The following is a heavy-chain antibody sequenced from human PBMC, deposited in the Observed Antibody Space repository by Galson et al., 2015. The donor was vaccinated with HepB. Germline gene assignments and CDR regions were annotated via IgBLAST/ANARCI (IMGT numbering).Heavy chain of an antibody. CDR2: ISSSSSYI. V-gene: IGHV3-21*01. CDR3: ARAEGHGGNAWSDY. CDR1: GFTFSSYS. D-gene: IGHD4-23*01. J-gene: IGHJ4*02. Sequence: SLRLSCAASGFTFSSYSMNWVRQALGKGLEWVSSISSSSSYIYYADSVKGRFTISRDNAKNSLYLQMNSLRAEDTAVYYCARAEGHGGNAWSDYWGQGTLVTVSS.